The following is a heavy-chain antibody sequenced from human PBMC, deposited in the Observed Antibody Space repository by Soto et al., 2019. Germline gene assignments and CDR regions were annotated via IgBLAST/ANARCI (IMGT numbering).Heavy chain of an antibody. D-gene: IGHD2-8*01. CDR2: VKSDGTTA. CDR3: AREGAGYCTNGVCSVAFDI. Sequence: PGGSLRLSCEASGFAFTSYWMHWVRQAPGKGLVWVAGVKSDGTTATYADSVRGRFTISRDNAKNTLYLQMNSLSAEDTAVYYCAREGAGYCTNGVCSVAFDIWGQGTMVTVSS. CDR1: GFAFTSYW. J-gene: IGHJ3*02. V-gene: IGHV3-74*01.